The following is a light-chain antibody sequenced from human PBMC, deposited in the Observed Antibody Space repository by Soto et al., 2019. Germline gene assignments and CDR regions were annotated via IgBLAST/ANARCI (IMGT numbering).Light chain of an antibody. CDR1: QSVRTN. CDR3: QQYNDNWPT. V-gene: IGKV3-15*01. Sequence: EIVMTQSPATLSVSPGERATLSCRASQSVRTNLAWYQHKPGQSPRLPIYGASNRATGFPARFSASGSGTEFTLTINGLQSEDFAVYYCQQYNDNWPTFGQGTKVDIK. CDR2: GAS. J-gene: IGKJ1*01.